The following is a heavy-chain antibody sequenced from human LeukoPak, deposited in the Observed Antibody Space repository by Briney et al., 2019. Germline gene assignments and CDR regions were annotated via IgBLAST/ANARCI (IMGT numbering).Heavy chain of an antibody. CDR3: AKVVSPRYYYDSSGYSDDAFDI. J-gene: IGHJ3*02. Sequence: PGGSLRLSCAASGFTFSSYAMSWVRQAPGKGLEWVSAMSGSGGSTYYADSVKGRFTISRDNSKITLYLQMNSLRAEDTAVYYCAKVVSPRYYYDSSGYSDDAFDIWGQGTMVTVSS. D-gene: IGHD3-22*01. CDR1: GFTFSSYA. V-gene: IGHV3-23*01. CDR2: MSGSGGST.